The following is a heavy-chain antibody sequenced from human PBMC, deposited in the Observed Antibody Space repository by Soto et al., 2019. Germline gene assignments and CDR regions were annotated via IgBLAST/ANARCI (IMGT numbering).Heavy chain of an antibody. J-gene: IGHJ4*02. CDR3: AKGGLYGDYINY. Sequence: EVQLLESGGGLVQPGGSLRLSCAASGFTFSSYAVSWVRQAPGKGLEWVSAISGSGGGTYYADSVKGRFTISRDNSENTLYLQMNSLRAEDTAVYYCAKGGLYGDYINYWGQGTLVTVSS. CDR2: ISGSGGGT. CDR1: GFTFSSYA. D-gene: IGHD4-17*01. V-gene: IGHV3-23*01.